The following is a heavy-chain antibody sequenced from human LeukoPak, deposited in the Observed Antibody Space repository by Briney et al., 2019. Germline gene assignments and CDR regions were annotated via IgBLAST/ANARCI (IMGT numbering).Heavy chain of an antibody. D-gene: IGHD6-6*01. V-gene: IGHV4-34*01. CDR2: INHTGST. Sequence: SETLSLTCAVYGGSFSNYYWSWIRQSPGKGLERIGEINHTGSTNYNPSLKSRVTISVDTSKRQFSLNLTSVTAADTAVYYCARAMSIAARLQTIFDYWGQGTLVTVSS. CDR1: GGSFSNYY. CDR3: ARAMSIAARLQTIFDY. J-gene: IGHJ4*02.